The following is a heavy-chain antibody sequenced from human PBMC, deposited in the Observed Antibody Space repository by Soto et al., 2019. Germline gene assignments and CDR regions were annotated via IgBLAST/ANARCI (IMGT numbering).Heavy chain of an antibody. CDR2: IIPIFGTA. V-gene: IGHV1-69*06. CDR3: ARDQGRMVYAIGGRASGDWFDP. J-gene: IGHJ5*02. CDR1: GGTFSSYA. D-gene: IGHD2-8*01. Sequence: GASVKVSCKASGGTFSSYAISWVRQAPGQGLEWMGGIIPIFGTANYAQKFQGRVTITADKSTSTAYMELSSLRSEDTAVYYCARDQGRMVYAIGGRASGDWFDPWGQGTLVTVSS.